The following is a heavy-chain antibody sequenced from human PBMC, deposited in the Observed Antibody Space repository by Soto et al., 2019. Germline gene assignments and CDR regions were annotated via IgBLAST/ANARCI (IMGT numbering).Heavy chain of an antibody. CDR3: ARGGDTASLGDYYGMDV. D-gene: IGHD5-18*01. V-gene: IGHV1-2*04. CDR1: GSTYTVYY. CDR2: INPNSGGT. Sequence: ASVTVSCQASGSTYTVYYMHWVRQATGQGLGWMGWINPNSGGTNYAQKFQGWVTMTRDTSISTAYMELSRLRSDDTAGYYCARGGDTASLGDYYGMDVWGQGTTVTVSS. J-gene: IGHJ6*02.